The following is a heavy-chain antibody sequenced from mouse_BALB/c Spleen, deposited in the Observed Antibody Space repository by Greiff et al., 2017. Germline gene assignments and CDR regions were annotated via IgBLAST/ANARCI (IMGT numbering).Heavy chain of an antibody. D-gene: IGHD2-3*01. CDR2: INPNNGGT. CDR1: GYTFTDYN. V-gene: IGHV1-18*01. J-gene: IGHJ4*01. CDR3: ARRWLLHYYAMDD. Sequence: VQLKQSGPELVKPGASVKIPCKASGYTFTDYNMDWVKQSHGKSLEWIGDINPNNGGTIYNQKFKGKATLTVDKSSSTAYMELRSLTSEDTAVYYCARRWLLHYYAMDDWGQGTSVTVSS.